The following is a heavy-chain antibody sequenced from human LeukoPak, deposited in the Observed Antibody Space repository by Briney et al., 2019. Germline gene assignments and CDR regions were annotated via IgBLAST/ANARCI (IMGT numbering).Heavy chain of an antibody. J-gene: IGHJ6*02. Sequence: ASVKVSCKASGYTFTSYGISWVRQAPGQGLEWMGWISAYNGNTNYAQKLQGRVTMTTDTSTSTAYMELRSLRSDDTAVYYCARDPGTRPQIYYYGMDVWGQGTTVTVSS. V-gene: IGHV1-18*01. CDR3: ARDPGTRPQIYYYGMDV. CDR1: GYTFTSYG. D-gene: IGHD1-7*01. CDR2: ISAYNGNT.